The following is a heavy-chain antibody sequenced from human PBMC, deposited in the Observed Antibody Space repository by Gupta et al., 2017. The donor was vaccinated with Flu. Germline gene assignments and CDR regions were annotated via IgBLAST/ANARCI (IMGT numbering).Heavy chain of an antibody. CDR2: IYYSGST. Sequence: IGSIYYSGSTYYNPSLKSRVTISVDTSKNQFSLKLSSVTAADTAVYYCARQGWGSNYVSYVNWFDPWGQGTLVTVSS. V-gene: IGHV4-39*01. J-gene: IGHJ5*02. D-gene: IGHD3-16*01. CDR3: ARQGWGSNYVSYVNWFDP.